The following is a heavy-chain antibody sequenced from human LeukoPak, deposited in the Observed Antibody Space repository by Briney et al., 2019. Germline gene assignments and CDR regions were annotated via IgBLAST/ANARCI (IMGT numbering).Heavy chain of an antibody. CDR3: ARVIAVAGTLY. V-gene: IGHV4-39*01. CDR1: GGSISSSSYY. Sequence: SETLSLTCTVPGGSISSSSYYWGWIRQPPGKGLEWFGSIYYSGSTYYNPSLKSRVTISVETSKNQFSLKLSSVTAAETAVYYCARVIAVAGTLYWGQGTLVTVSS. J-gene: IGHJ4*02. D-gene: IGHD6-19*01. CDR2: IYYSGST.